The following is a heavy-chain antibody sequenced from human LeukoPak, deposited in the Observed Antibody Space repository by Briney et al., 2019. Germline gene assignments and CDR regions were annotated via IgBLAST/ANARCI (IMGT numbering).Heavy chain of an antibody. V-gene: IGHV3-21*01. D-gene: IGHD6-19*01. J-gene: IGHJ4*02. Sequence: GGSLRLSCAASGFTFSSYSMNWVRQAPGKGLEWVSSISSSSSYIYYADSVKGRFTISRDNAKNSLYLQMNSLRAEDTAVYYCARDLSGVAGTLRTSTNYWGQGTLVTVSS. CDR3: ARDLSGVAGTLRTSTNY. CDR2: ISSSSSYI. CDR1: GFTFSSYS.